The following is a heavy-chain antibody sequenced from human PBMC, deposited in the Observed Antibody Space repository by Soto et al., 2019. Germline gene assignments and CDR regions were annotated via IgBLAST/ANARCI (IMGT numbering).Heavy chain of an antibody. Sequence: SETLSLTCTVSGGSISSYYWSWIRQPPGKGLEWIGYIYYSGSTNYNPSLKSRVTISVDTYKNQFSLKLSSVTAADTAVYYCARPGPRDGYIKGFDYWGQGTLVTVSS. J-gene: IGHJ4*02. CDR1: GGSISSYY. D-gene: IGHD5-12*01. CDR3: ARPGPRDGYIKGFDY. CDR2: IYYSGST. V-gene: IGHV4-59*01.